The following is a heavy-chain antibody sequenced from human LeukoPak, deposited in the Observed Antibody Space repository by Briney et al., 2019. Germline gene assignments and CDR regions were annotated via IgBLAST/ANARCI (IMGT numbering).Heavy chain of an antibody. Sequence: GGSLRLSCAASGFTFSDYYMSWIRQAPGKGLEWVSYISSSSSYTNYADSVKGRFTISRDNAKNSLYLQMNSLRAEDTAVYYCARDRDTMVRGVINHSDYWGQGTLVTVSS. V-gene: IGHV3-11*06. CDR3: ARDRDTMVRGVINHSDY. CDR2: ISSSSSYT. D-gene: IGHD3-10*01. J-gene: IGHJ4*02. CDR1: GFTFSDYY.